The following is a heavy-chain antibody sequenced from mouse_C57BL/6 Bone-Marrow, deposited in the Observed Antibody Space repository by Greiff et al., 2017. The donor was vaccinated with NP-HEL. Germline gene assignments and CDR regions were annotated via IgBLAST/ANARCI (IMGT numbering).Heavy chain of an antibody. D-gene: IGHD4-1*01. J-gene: IGHJ2*01. CDR1: GYSITSYY. CDR2: ISYSGST. Sequence: EVQLVESGPGLVKPSQTLSLSCSATGYSITSYYWNWIRKFPGNKLEYIGYISYSGSTYYNPSLKSRISITRDTSKNQYYLQLKSMTTEDTATYYCARYRRLGYYFDYWGQGTTLTVSS. V-gene: IGHV3-8*01. CDR3: ARYRRLGYYFDY.